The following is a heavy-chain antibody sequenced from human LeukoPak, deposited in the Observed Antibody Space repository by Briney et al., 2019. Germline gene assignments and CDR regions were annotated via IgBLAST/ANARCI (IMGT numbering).Heavy chain of an antibody. CDR1: GFTFSSYA. CDR3: ARDLVGIAAAGTAY. J-gene: IGHJ4*02. D-gene: IGHD6-13*01. V-gene: IGHV3-30-3*01. Sequence: GGSLRLSCAASGFTFSSYAMHWVRQAPGKGLEWVAVISYDGSNKYYADSVKGRFTISRDNSKNTLYLQMNSLRAEDTAVYYCARDLVGIAAAGTAYWGQGTLVTVSS. CDR2: ISYDGSNK.